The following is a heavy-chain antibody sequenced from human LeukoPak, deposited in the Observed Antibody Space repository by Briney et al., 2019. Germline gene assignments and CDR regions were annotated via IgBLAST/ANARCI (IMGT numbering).Heavy chain of an antibody. CDR3: ARENPYYYYMDV. V-gene: IGHV4-59*02. J-gene: IGHJ6*03. CDR2: IYYNGDT. CDR1: GGSVRSYY. D-gene: IGHD1-14*01. Sequence: SSETLSLTCTVSGGSVRSYYWGWIRQSPGKGLEWIGYIYYNGDTKYSSSLKSRVILSVDTSKNQFSLNLKSVTDADSAVYYCARENPYYYYMDVWGKGTTVTVSS.